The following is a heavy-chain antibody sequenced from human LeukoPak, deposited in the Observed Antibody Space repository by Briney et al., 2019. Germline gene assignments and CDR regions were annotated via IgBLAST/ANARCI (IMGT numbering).Heavy chain of an antibody. CDR3: ARNKSTVTTSRHDAFDI. CDR1: GYSISSDYY. V-gene: IGHV4-38-2*01. Sequence: SETPSLTCAVSGYSISSDYYWGWIRPPSGKGLEWIGSIYQSVSTYYNPSLKSRVTMSVDTSKNQFSLKLSSVTAADTAVYYCARNKSTVTTSRHDAFDIWGQGTMVTVSS. D-gene: IGHD4-17*01. CDR2: IYQSVST. J-gene: IGHJ3*02.